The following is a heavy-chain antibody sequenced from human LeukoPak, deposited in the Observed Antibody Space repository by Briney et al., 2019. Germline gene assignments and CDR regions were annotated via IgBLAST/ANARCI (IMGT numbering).Heavy chain of an antibody. CDR2: IRSDGSNK. Sequence: GGSLRLSCAGSGFSFSSYGMHWVRQAPGKGLEWMAFIRSDGSNKYYADSVKGRFTISRDNAKNSLYLQMNSLRAEDTAVYYCARDFGLGYCSSTSCRGFDYWGQGTLVTVSS. CDR3: ARDFGLGYCSSTSCRGFDY. D-gene: IGHD2-2*01. J-gene: IGHJ4*02. CDR1: GFSFSSYG. V-gene: IGHV3-30*02.